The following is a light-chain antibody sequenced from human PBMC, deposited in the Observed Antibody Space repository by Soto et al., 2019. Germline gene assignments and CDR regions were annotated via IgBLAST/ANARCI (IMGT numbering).Light chain of an antibody. J-gene: IGLJ2*01. V-gene: IGLV2-14*03. Sequence: QSALTQPASVSGSPGQSITISCTGTSSDVGSYNYVSWYQFYPGKAPKLMIYDVSNRPSGVSDRFSGSKSGNTASLTISGLLAEDEADYYCSSYTSSSCPVIYGGGTKLTVL. CDR2: DVS. CDR1: SSDVGSYNY. CDR3: SSYTSSSCPVI.